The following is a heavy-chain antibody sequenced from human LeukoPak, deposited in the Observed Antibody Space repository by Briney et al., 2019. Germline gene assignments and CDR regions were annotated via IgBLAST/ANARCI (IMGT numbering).Heavy chain of an antibody. CDR3: ARRVVPAALYYFDY. Sequence: PSETLSLTCTVSGYSISSGYYWGWIRQPPGKGLEWTGSIDHSGSTYYNPSLKSRITISVDTSKNQFSLKLSSVTAADTAVYYCARRVVPAALYYFDYWGQGTLVTVSS. V-gene: IGHV4-38-2*02. CDR1: GYSISSGYY. J-gene: IGHJ4*02. D-gene: IGHD2-2*01. CDR2: IDHSGST.